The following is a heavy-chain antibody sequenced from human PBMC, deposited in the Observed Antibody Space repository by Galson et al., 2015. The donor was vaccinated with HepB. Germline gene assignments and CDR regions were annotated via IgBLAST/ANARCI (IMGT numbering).Heavy chain of an antibody. D-gene: IGHD5-12*01. CDR3: AADLSLSDYVYFQH. CDR2: IVVGVGKT. J-gene: IGHJ1*01. V-gene: IGHV1-58*02. CDR1: GFTFSTSV. Sequence: SVKVSCKASGFTFSTSVIQWVRQARGQRLEWIGWIVVGVGKTNYAQKFQDRVTINRDMSTSTAYMELSSLRSEDTAVYYCAADLSLSDYVYFQHWGQGTLVTVSS.